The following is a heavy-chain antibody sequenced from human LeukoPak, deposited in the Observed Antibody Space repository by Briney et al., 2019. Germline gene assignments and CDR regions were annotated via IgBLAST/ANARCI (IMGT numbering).Heavy chain of an antibody. J-gene: IGHJ6*02. Sequence: PSQTLSLTCAVSGGSISSGGYSWSWIRQPPGKGLEWIGYIYHSGSTYYNPSLKSRVTISVDRSKNQFSLKLSSVTAADTAVYYCARGRENMITFGGVIAPHYYYGMDVWGQGTTVTVSS. D-gene: IGHD3-16*02. CDR2: IYHSGST. CDR3: ARGRENMITFGGVIAPHYYYGMDV. V-gene: IGHV4-30-2*01. CDR1: GGSISSGGYS.